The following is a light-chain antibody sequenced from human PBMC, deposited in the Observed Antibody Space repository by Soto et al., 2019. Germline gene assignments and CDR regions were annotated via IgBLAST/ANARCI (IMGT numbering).Light chain of an antibody. V-gene: IGKV3-15*01. CDR3: QQYNNWPPIT. J-gene: IGKJ5*01. CDR1: QSLSRN. Sequence: LTQSPYTLPLSTGKRATLSCRASQSLSRNYIAWYQQKPGQAPRLLIYGASTRATGIPARFSCSGSGTEFTLTISSLQSEDFAVYYCQQYNNWPPITFGQGTRLEIK. CDR2: GAS.